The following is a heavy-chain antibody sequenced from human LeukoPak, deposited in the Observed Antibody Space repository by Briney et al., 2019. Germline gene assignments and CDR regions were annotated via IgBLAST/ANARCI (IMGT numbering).Heavy chain of an antibody. Sequence: SETLSLTCTVPGGSISSYYWSSIRPHPGNGLEWIGYIYYSGITNYGRSLRSRVTMSGDTSKNQFSLNLSSVTAADTAVYYCARDSRYCNSISCYGRPGYYGLDVWGQGTTVTVSS. CDR1: GGSISSYY. CDR3: ARDSRYCNSISCYGRPGYYGLDV. V-gene: IGHV4-59*01. D-gene: IGHD2-2*01. CDR2: IYYSGIT. J-gene: IGHJ6*02.